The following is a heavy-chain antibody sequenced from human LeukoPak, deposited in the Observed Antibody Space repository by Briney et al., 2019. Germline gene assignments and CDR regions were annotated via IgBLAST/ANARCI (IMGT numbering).Heavy chain of an antibody. D-gene: IGHD1-1*01. CDR2: ISYDGSNK. J-gene: IGHJ6*03. V-gene: IGHV3-30*19. CDR1: GFTFSSYG. Sequence: GGSLRLSCAASGFTFSSYGIHWVRQAPGKGLEWVAFISYDGSNKYHADAVKGRFTISSDNSKNTVYLQMNSLRAEATDVYFCAREYGYDYNYFYSMDVWGKGTTVTISS. CDR3: AREYGYDYNYFYSMDV.